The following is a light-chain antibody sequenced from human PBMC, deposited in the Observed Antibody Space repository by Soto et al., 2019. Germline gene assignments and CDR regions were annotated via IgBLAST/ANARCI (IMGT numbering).Light chain of an antibody. Sequence: ERVMTQSPATLSVSPGERATLSCRASQSVSSNLAWYQQKPGQAPRLLTYGASTRATGIPARFSGSGSGTEVTLTISSLQSEDFAVYYCQQYNNWPSLTFGGGTKVDIK. CDR2: GAS. V-gene: IGKV3-15*01. J-gene: IGKJ4*01. CDR1: QSVSSN. CDR3: QQYNNWPSLT.